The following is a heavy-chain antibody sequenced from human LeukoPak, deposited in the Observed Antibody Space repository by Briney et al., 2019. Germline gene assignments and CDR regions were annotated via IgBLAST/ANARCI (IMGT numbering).Heavy chain of an antibody. Sequence: SKTLSLTCAVYGGSFSGYYWSWIRQPPGKGLEWIGEINHSGSTNYNPSLKSRVTISVDTSKNQFSLKLSSVTAADTAVYYCATRIAARRFDYWGQGTLVTVSS. V-gene: IGHV4-34*01. J-gene: IGHJ4*02. CDR3: ATRIAARRFDY. CDR1: GGSFSGYY. D-gene: IGHD6-6*01. CDR2: INHSGST.